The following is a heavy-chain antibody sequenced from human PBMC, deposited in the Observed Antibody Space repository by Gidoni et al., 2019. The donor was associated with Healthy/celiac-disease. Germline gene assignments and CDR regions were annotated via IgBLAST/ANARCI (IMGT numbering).Heavy chain of an antibody. V-gene: IGHV3-66*02. J-gene: IGHJ4*02. CDR3: ARVLRFLEWFPFDY. D-gene: IGHD3-3*01. CDR2: VYSGGST. Sequence: EVQLVESGGGLVQPGGSLRLSCAASGFTVSSNYMSWVRQAPGKGLEWVSVVYSGGSTYYADSVKGRFTISRDNSKNTLYLQMNSLRAEDTAVYYCARVLRFLEWFPFDYWGQGTLVTVSS. CDR1: GFTVSSNY.